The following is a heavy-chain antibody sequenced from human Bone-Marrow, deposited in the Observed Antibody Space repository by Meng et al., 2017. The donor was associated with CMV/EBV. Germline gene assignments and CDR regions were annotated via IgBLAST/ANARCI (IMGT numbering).Heavy chain of an antibody. Sequence: SETLSLTCAVYGGSFSGYYWSWIRQPPGKGLEWIGEINHSGSTNYNPSLKSRVTISVDTSKNQFSLKLSSVTAADTAVYYCARLPNYYFDYWGQGTLVTVSS. V-gene: IGHV4-34*01. CDR2: INHSGST. J-gene: IGHJ4*02. CDR3: ARLPNYYFDY. D-gene: IGHD2-8*01. CDR1: GGSFSGYY.